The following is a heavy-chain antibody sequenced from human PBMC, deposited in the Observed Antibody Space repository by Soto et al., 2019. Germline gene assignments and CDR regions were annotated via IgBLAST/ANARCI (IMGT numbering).Heavy chain of an antibody. V-gene: IGHV3-23*01. CDR2: ISGSGGST. CDR1: GFTFSRYA. J-gene: IGHJ4*02. D-gene: IGHD3-3*01. CDR3: ANVAVHDPRAY. Sequence: GGSLRLSCAASGFTFSRYAMSRVRQAPGKGLEWVSAISGSGGSTYYADSGKGRFTISRDNSKNTLYLQMNGLRAEDTAVYYCANVAVHDPRAYWGQGTLVTVSS.